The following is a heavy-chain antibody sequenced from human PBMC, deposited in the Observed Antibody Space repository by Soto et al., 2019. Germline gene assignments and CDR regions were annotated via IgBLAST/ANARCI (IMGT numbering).Heavy chain of an antibody. V-gene: IGHV3-30*04. J-gene: IGHJ5*02. CDR1: GFSFSAYA. CDR2: ISHDGLTQ. Sequence: GGSLRLSCAASGFSFSAYAMHWIRQAPGKGLEWVSVISHDGLTQTHADAVKGRFTISRDNSKNTLSLQINNLTAEDTGVYYCEREREYGDNSGAPWGQGTLVTVSS. CDR3: EREREYGDNSGAP. D-gene: IGHD4-17*01.